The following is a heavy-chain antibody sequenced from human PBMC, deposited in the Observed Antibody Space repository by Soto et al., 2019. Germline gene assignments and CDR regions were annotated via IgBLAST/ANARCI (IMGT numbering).Heavy chain of an antibody. D-gene: IGHD6-13*01. CDR2: VNTYNGNP. Sequence: QVQLVQSGVEVKKPGASVKVSCKASGYTFTDYAISWVRQAPGRGLEWMGWVNTYNGNPNYAQIFQGRVTMTTDTSTDTAYMELTSLKSDDSAVYYRARDSQYSTSWQRFDSWGQGTLVTVSS. CDR1: GYTFTDYA. J-gene: IGHJ4*02. V-gene: IGHV1-18*01. CDR3: ARDSQYSTSWQRFDS.